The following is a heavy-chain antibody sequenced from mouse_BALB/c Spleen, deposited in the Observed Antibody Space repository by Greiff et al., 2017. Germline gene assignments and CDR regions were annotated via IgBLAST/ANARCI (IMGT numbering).Heavy chain of an antibody. CDR2: IWTGGGT. D-gene: IGHD2-2*01. V-gene: IGHV2-9-2*01. J-gene: IGHJ4*01. CDR1: GFSLTSYD. Sequence: QVQLKESGPGLVAPSQSLSITCTVSGFSLTSYDISWIRQPPGKGLEWLGVIWTGGGTNYNSAFMSRLSISKDNSKSQVFLKMNSLQTDDTAIYYCVRGPYGYDYAMDYWGQGTSVTVSS. CDR3: VRGPYGYDYAMDY.